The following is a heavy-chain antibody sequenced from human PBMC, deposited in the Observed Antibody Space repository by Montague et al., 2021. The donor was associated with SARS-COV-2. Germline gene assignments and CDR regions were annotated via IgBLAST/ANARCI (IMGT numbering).Heavy chain of an antibody. J-gene: IGHJ4*02. CDR3: ARGARQGYGFRLGSFDY. Sequence: SETLSLTCAVYGGSFSGHYWNWTRQPPGKGLEWIGEINHSGSTNNNPSLKSRATMSVDTSKNQFSLKLSSVTAADTAVYYCARGARQGYGFRLGSFDYWGQGTLVTVSS. CDR1: GGSFSGHY. V-gene: IGHV4-34*04. D-gene: IGHD3-10*01. CDR2: INHSGST.